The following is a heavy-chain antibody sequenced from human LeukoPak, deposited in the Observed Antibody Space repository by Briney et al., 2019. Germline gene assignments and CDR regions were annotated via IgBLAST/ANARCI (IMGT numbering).Heavy chain of an antibody. CDR1: GFTFSSYS. CDR2: MSISSSTI. D-gene: IGHD6-13*01. V-gene: IGHV3-48*01. Sequence: GGSLRLACAASGFTFSSYSMNLVRQAPGKGLEWVSYMSISSSTIYYADSVKGRFTISRDNAKNSLYLQMNSLRAEDTAVYYCARDYPYSSSWYKQTDYYYGMDVWGQGTTVTVSS. J-gene: IGHJ6*02. CDR3: ARDYPYSSSWYKQTDYYYGMDV.